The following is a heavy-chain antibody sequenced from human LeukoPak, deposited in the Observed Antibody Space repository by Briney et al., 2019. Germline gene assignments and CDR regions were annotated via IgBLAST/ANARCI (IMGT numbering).Heavy chain of an antibody. D-gene: IGHD2-15*01. J-gene: IGHJ6*02. CDR1: GGSFSGYY. V-gene: IGHV4-34*01. CDR3: ARARCSGGSCYLRNYYGMDV. CDR2: INHSGST. Sequence: SETLSLTCAVYGGSFSGYYWSWIRQPPGKGLEWIGEINHSGSTNYNTYLKSRVTISVDTSKNQCSLKLSSVTAADTAVYYCARARCSGGSCYLRNYYGMDVWGQGTTVTVSS.